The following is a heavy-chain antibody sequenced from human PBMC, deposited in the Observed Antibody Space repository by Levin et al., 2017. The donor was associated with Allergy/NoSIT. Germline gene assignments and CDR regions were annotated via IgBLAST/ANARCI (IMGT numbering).Heavy chain of an antibody. D-gene: IGHD4-17*01. CDR1: GDSVSSNSAA. CDR2: TYYRSKRYN. Sequence: SETLSLTCVISGDSVSSNSAAWNWIRQSPSRGLEWLGRTYYRSKRYNDYAVSVKSRITINPDTSKNQFSLQLNSVTPEDTAVYYCARGRSGDYVALFEYWGQGTLVTVSS. J-gene: IGHJ4*02. CDR3: ARGRSGDYVALFEY. V-gene: IGHV6-1*01.